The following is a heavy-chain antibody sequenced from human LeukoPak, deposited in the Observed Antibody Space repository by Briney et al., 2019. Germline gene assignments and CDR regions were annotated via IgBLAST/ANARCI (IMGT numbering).Heavy chain of an antibody. CDR1: GYTFTGYY. Sequence: PRASVKVSCKASGYTFTGYYIHWVRQAPGQGLEWMGWINPNSGGTNYAQKFQGRVTMTRDTSISTAYMELSRLRSDDTAVYYCARNGYEYSSSPDAFDIWGQGTMVTVSS. CDR3: ARNGYEYSSSPDAFDI. D-gene: IGHD6-6*01. J-gene: IGHJ3*02. V-gene: IGHV1-2*02. CDR2: INPNSGGT.